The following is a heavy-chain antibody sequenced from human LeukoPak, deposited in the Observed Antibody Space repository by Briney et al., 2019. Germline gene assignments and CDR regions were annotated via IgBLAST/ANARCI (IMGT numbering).Heavy chain of an antibody. Sequence: SETLSLTCTVSGGSISSYYWSWIRQPPGKGLEWIGYIYYSGSTNYNPSLKSRVTISVDTSKNQFSLKLSSVTAADTAVYYCARSIGYSYGGGDYWGQGTLVTVSS. CDR1: GGSISSYY. J-gene: IGHJ4*02. CDR3: ARSIGYSYGGGDY. CDR2: IYYSGST. V-gene: IGHV4-59*12. D-gene: IGHD5-18*01.